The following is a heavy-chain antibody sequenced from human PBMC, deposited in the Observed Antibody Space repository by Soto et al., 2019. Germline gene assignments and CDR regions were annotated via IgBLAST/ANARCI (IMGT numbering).Heavy chain of an antibody. CDR1: GFTFSAYA. D-gene: IGHD3-9*01. CDR3: AKFEGNTREYWCIDY. CDR2: IHGGGGAT. Sequence: EVQLLESGGGLVQPGGSLRLSCAASGFTFSAYAMGWVRQAPGKGLEWVSTIHGGGGATHYADSVKGRFTISRDDSKNALNTQMNSLRAKHTAVYYCAKFEGNTREYWCIDYWGRGTLFTVSS. J-gene: IGHJ2*01. V-gene: IGHV3-23*01.